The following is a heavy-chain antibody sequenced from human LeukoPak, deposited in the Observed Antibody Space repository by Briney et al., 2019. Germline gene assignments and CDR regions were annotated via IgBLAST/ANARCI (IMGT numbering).Heavy chain of an antibody. CDR1: GYTVTGYY. CDR3: ARHLGLLRFGGFDY. V-gene: IGHV1-2*02. J-gene: IGHJ4*02. D-gene: IGHD5-12*01. Sequence: ASVKVSCNASGYTVTGYYMHWVRQAPGQGLEWMGWINPNSGGTNYAQKFQGRVTMTRDTSISTAYMELSTLRSDDTAVYYCARHLGLLRFGGFDYWGQGTLVTVSS. CDR2: INPNSGGT.